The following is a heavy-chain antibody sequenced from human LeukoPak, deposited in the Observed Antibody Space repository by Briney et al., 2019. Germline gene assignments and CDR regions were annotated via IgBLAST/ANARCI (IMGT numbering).Heavy chain of an antibody. CDR2: IYHSGST. J-gene: IGHJ4*02. CDR3: ARKENVYYYFDY. D-gene: IGHD3-10*01. V-gene: IGHV4-4*02. Sequence: SENLSLTCAVSVGSISTSNWWSWVRQPPGKVLEWIGEIYHSGSTNYNPSLKSRVTISVDKSKNQFSLKLSSVTAVDTAVYYCARKENVYYYFDYWGQGTLVTVSS. CDR1: VGSISTSNW.